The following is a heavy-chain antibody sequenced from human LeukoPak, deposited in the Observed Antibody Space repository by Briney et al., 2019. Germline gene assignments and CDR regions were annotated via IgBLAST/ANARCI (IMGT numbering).Heavy chain of an antibody. V-gene: IGHV1-2*02. J-gene: IGHJ4*02. Sequence: ASVTVSCKASGYTFTNYAMHWVRQAPGQGLEWMGWITPGGGTNYPQKFQGRGAITWDTSITTTYMDLSRLTSDDTAMYYCARDRYGDGFAHFDYWGQGALVTVSS. CDR3: ARDRYGDGFAHFDY. CDR2: ITPGGGT. D-gene: IGHD5-24*01. CDR1: GYTFTNYA.